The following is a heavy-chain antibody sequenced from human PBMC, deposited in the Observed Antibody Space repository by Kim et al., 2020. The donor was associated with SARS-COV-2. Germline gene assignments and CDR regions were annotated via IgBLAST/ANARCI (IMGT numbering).Heavy chain of an antibody. D-gene: IGHD3-10*01. Sequence: GGSLRLTCAASGFAFSSYGMTWVRQAPGKGLEWVSSFSSDDITYYADSVKGRFTISRDNSKNMLYLQMNSLRAEDTSFYYCGDYHGPGSHFTYWGQGTQVTVSS. J-gene: IGHJ4*02. CDR3: GDYHGPGSHFTY. V-gene: IGHV3-23*01. CDR2: FSSDDIT. CDR1: GFAFSSYG.